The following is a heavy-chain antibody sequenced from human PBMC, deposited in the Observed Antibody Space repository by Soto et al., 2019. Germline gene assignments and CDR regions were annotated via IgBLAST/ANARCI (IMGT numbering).Heavy chain of an antibody. CDR1: GFTFSSYS. CDR2: ISSSSSTI. Sequence: GGSLRLSCAASGFTFSSYSMNWVRQAPGKGLEWVSYISSSSSTIYYADSVKGRFTISRDNAKNSLYLQMNSLRAEDTAVYYCARDFDYGVNPVDYWGQGTLVTVSS. CDR3: ARDFDYGVNPVDY. J-gene: IGHJ4*02. D-gene: IGHD4-17*01. V-gene: IGHV3-48*01.